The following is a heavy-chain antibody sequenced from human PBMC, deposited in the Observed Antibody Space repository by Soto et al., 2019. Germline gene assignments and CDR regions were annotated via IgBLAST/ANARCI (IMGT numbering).Heavy chain of an antibody. CDR2: IYYSGST. Sequence: SETLSLTCTVSGGSISSGGYYWSWIRQHPGKGLEWIGYIYYSGSTYYNPSLKSRVTISVDTSKNQFSVKLSSVTAADTAVYYCARDLKSDPTDQDAFDIWGQGTMVTVSS. CDR3: ARDLKSDPTDQDAFDI. CDR1: GGSISSGGYY. J-gene: IGHJ3*02. D-gene: IGHD2-21*02. V-gene: IGHV4-31*03.